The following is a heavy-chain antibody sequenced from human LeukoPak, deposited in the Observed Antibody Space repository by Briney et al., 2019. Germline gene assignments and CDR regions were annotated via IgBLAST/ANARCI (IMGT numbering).Heavy chain of an antibody. V-gene: IGHV4-59*01. CDR3: ARGLRYFDWLLSGPYYFDY. Sequence: SETLSLTCTVSGGSISSYYWSWIRQPPGKGLEWIGYIYYSGSTNYNPSLKSRVTISVDTSKNQFSLKLSSVTAADAAVYYCARGLRYFDWLLSGPYYFDYWGQGTLVTVSS. CDR2: IYYSGST. D-gene: IGHD3-9*01. CDR1: GGSISSYY. J-gene: IGHJ4*02.